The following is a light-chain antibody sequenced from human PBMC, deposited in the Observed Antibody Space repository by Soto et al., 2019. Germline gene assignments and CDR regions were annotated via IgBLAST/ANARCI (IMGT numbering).Light chain of an antibody. V-gene: IGKV1-33*01. CDR1: QDISNY. CDR3: QQYNNFSPLT. Sequence: DIQLTQSPSSLSASVGDRVTITCQASQDISNYLNWYEQKPGKAPNLLIFDASKLKTSVPSRFSGRGSGTVFTFTISSLQPEDVATYFCQQYNNFSPLTFGGGTNVEIK. J-gene: IGKJ4*01. CDR2: DAS.